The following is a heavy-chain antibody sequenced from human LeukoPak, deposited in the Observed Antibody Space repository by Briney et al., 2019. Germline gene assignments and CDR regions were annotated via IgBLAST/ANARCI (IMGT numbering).Heavy chain of an antibody. D-gene: IGHD3-10*01. CDR3: ARGLYYYGSGSYSYYGMDV. CDR2: LLYDGSSK. J-gene: IGHJ6*02. V-gene: IGHV3-30*03. CDR1: GFSITVSSNY. Sequence: PGGSLRLSCAASGFSITVSSNYMFWVRQAPGKGLEWVAVLLYDGSSKYYADSVKGRFTISRDNSKNTLYLQMNSLKAEDTAVFYCARGLYYYGSGSYSYYGMDVWGQGTTVTVSS.